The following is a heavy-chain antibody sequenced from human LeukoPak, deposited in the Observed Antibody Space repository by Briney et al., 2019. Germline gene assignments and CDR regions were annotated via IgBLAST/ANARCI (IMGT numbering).Heavy chain of an antibody. CDR2: IYYSGST. CDR3: AREGYYYDSSADYYFDY. V-gene: IGHV4-59*01. D-gene: IGHD3-22*01. CDR1: GGSISIYY. Sequence: PSETLSLTCTVSGGSISIYYWSWIRQPPGKGLEWIGYIYYSGSTNHNPSPKSRVTISVDTSKNQFSLKLSSVTAADTAVYYCAREGYYYDSSADYYFDYWGQGTLVTVSS. J-gene: IGHJ4*02.